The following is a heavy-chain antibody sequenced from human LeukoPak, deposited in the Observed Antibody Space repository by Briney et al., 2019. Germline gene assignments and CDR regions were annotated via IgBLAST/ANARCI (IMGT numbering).Heavy chain of an antibody. CDR1: GFTSSSYG. CDR2: ISYDGSNK. CDR3: AKHVHYLWFDP. Sequence: GRSLTPSCPASGFTSSSYGMHWVRQAPSKGLEWVAVISYDGSNKYYADSVKGRCTISRDNSKNTLYLQMNSLRAEDTAVYYCAKHVHYLWFDPWGQGTLVTVSS. D-gene: IGHD3-10*01. V-gene: IGHV3-30*18. J-gene: IGHJ5*02.